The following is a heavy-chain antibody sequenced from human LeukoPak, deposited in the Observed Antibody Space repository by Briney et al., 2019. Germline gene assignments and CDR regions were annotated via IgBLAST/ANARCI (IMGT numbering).Heavy chain of an antibody. D-gene: IGHD3-3*01. CDR2: ITSSSSYI. J-gene: IGHJ6*04. V-gene: IGHV3-21*06. Sequence: GGSLRLSCAASGFTFSSYNMNWVRQAPGKGPEWVSSITSSSSYIYYADSVKGRFTISRDNAKNSLYLQMDSLRVEDTAVYYCASFFPSVWGKGTTVTVSS. CDR1: GFTFSSYN. CDR3: ASFFPSV.